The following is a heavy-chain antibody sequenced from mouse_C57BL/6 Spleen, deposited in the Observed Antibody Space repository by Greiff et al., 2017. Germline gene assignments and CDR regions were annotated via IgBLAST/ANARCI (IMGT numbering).Heavy chain of an antibody. Sequence: EVKVEESGTVLARPGASVKMSCKTSGYTFTSYWMHWVKQRPGQGLEWIGAIYPGNSDTSYNQKFKGKAKLTAVTSASTAYMELSSLTNEDSAVYYCTRSNLYGSSYYFDYWGQGTTLTVSS. CDR1: GYTFTSYW. D-gene: IGHD1-1*01. CDR2: IYPGNSDT. J-gene: IGHJ2*01. V-gene: IGHV1-5*01. CDR3: TRSNLYGSSYYFDY.